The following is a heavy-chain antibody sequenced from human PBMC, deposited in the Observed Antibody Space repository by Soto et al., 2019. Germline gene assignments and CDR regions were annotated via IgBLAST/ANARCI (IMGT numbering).Heavy chain of an antibody. V-gene: IGHV4-61*01. CDR3: ARSINRNYDILTGYYIPHYYYYGMDV. Sequence: SETLSLTCTVSGGSVSSGSYYWSWIRQPPGKGLEWIGYISYSGSTNYNNSLKSRVTISVDTSKKKFSLKLNSVTAADTALYYCARSINRNYDILTGYYIPHYYYYGMDVWGQGTTVTVSS. D-gene: IGHD3-9*01. CDR2: ISYSGST. CDR1: GGSVSSGSYY. J-gene: IGHJ6*02.